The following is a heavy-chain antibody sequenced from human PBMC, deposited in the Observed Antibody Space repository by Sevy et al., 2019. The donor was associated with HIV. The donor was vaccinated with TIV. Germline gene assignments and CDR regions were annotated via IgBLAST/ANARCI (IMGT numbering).Heavy chain of an antibody. J-gene: IGHJ4*02. V-gene: IGHV3-23*01. D-gene: IGHD6-19*01. CDR2: ISGSGGST. CDR1: GFTFSSYA. CDR3: AKAWIIAGAGTGLDY. Sequence: GGSLRLSCAASGFTFSSYAMSWVRHAPGKGLEWVSAISGSGGSTYYADTVKGRLTISRDNSKNTLYLQMNSLRAEDTAVYDCAKAWIIAGAGTGLDYWGQGTLVTVSS.